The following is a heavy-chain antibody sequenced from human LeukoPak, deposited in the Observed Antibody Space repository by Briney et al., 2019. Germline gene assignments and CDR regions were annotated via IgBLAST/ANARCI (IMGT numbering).Heavy chain of an antibody. D-gene: IGHD5/OR15-5a*01. CDR1: GFTFSDYY. V-gene: IGHV3-11*05. CDR3: ASDQVSGVFDY. Sequence: GGSLRLSCAASGFTFSDYYMSWIRQAPGKGLEWVSYISPDGSYTTYGDSVKGRFVISRDNAKNSVSLQMNSLRVEDTAVYFCASDQVSGVFDYWGQGARVTVS. CDR2: ISPDGSYT. J-gene: IGHJ4*02.